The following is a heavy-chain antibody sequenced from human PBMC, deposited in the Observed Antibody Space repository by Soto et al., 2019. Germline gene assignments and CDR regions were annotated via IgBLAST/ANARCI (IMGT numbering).Heavy chain of an antibody. J-gene: IGHJ5*02. V-gene: IGHV1-3*01. CDR1: GDTFTAYT. CDR2: INAGNGDT. CDR3: ARGALRLGCSGGSCPTWFDP. D-gene: IGHD2-15*01. Sequence: ASVKVSCKASGDTFTAYTIHWVRQAPGQRLEWMGWINAGNGDTKYSQKFQGRVTFTRDTSASTAYMDLSSLRSEDTAVYYCARGALRLGCSGGSCPTWFDPWGQGTLVTVSS.